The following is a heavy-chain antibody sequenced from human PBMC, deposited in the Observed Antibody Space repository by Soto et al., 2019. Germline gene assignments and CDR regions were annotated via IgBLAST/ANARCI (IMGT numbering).Heavy chain of an antibody. D-gene: IGHD6-6*01. CDR2: INWNGGST. Sequence: GGSLRLSCAASGFTFSSYAMSWVRQAPGKGLEWVSGINWNGGSTGYADSVKGRFTISRDNAKNSLYLQMNSLRAEDTALYHCERGEGAAPPNWFDPWGQGTLVTVSS. CDR1: GFTFSSYA. V-gene: IGHV3-20*01. J-gene: IGHJ5*02. CDR3: ERGEGAAPPNWFDP.